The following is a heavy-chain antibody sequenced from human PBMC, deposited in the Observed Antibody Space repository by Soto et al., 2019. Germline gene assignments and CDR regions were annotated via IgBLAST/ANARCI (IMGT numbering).Heavy chain of an antibody. CDR2: ISAYNGNT. CDR3: ARAGYNWNYDGAFDI. D-gene: IGHD1-7*01. V-gene: IGHV1-18*01. J-gene: IGHJ3*02. CDR1: GYTFTSYG. Sequence: ASVKVSCKASGYTFTSYGISWVRQAPGQGLEWMGWISAYNGNTNYAQKLQGRVTMTTDTSTSTAYMELRSLRSDDTAVYYCARAGYNWNYDGAFDIWGQGTMVTVSS.